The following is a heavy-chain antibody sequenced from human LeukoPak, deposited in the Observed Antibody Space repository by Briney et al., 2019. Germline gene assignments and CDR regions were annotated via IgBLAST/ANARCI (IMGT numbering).Heavy chain of an antibody. CDR1: GFTFSSYA. J-gene: IGHJ4*02. V-gene: IGHV3-23*01. CDR3: TSAPGDAIGYGNDY. Sequence: GGSLRLSCAASGFTFSSYAMSWVRQAPGKGLEWVSAISGSGGSTYYADSVKGRFTISRDNSKNTLYLQMNSLKTEDTAVYYCTSAPGDAIGYGNDYWGQGTLVTVSS. CDR2: ISGSGGST. D-gene: IGHD2-21*01.